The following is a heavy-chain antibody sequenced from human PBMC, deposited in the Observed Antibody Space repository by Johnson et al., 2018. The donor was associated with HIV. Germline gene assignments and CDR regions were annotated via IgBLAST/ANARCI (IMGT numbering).Heavy chain of an antibody. Sequence: VQLVESGGGLIQPGGSLRLSCAASEFTVSSNYMSWVRQAPGKGLEWAGRIKRKTDGGTTDYVAPVKGRFTISRDDSKNTLYLRMNSLKTEDTAVYYCTTDPIAAAGHDAFDIWGQGTVVTVSS. CDR2: IKRKTDGGTT. J-gene: IGHJ3*02. V-gene: IGHV3-15*01. CDR3: TTDPIAAAGHDAFDI. CDR1: EFTVSSNY. D-gene: IGHD6-13*01.